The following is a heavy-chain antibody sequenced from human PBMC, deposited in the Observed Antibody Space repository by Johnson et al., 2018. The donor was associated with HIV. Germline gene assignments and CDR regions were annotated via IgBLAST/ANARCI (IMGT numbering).Heavy chain of an antibody. J-gene: IGHJ3*02. V-gene: IGHV3-20*04. D-gene: IGHD1-1*01. CDR3: ARDPGNGTNAVAFDI. Sequence: VQLVESGGGVVQPGGSLRLSCAASGFTFSSYAMSWVRQAPGKGLEWVSGINWNGGSTGYADSVKGRFTISRDNANNSLYLQMNSLRAEDTAVCYCARDPGNGTNAVAFDIWGQGKMVTVSS. CDR2: INWNGGST. CDR1: GFTFSSYA.